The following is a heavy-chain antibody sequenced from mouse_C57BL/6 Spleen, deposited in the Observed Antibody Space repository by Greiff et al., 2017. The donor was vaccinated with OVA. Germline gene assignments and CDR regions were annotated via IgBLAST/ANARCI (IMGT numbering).Heavy chain of an antibody. CDR2: IDPETGGT. D-gene: IGHD1-1*01. J-gene: IGHJ2*01. V-gene: IGHV1-15*01. CDR3: TRRGDGPYYFDY. CDR1: GYTFTDYE. Sequence: VKLMESGAELVRPGASVTLSCKASGYTFTDYEMHWVKQTPVHGLEWIGAIDPETGGTAYNQKFKGKAILTADKSSSTAYMELRSLTSEDSAVYYCTRRGDGPYYFDYWGQGTTLTVSS.